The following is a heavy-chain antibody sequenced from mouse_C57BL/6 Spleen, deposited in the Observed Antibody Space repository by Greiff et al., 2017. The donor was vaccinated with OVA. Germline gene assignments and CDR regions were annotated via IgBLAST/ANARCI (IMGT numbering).Heavy chain of an antibody. CDR3: ARERSPWYIDV. J-gene: IGHJ1*03. V-gene: IGHV1-69*01. D-gene: IGHD1-1*01. Sequence: QVQLQQPGAELVMPGASVKLSCKASGYTFTSYWMPWVKQRPGQGLEWIGEIDPSDSYTNYNQKFKGKSTLAVDKSSSTAYMQLSSLTSEDSAVYYWARERSPWYIDVWGTGTTVTVSS. CDR1: GYTFTSYW. CDR2: IDPSDSYT.